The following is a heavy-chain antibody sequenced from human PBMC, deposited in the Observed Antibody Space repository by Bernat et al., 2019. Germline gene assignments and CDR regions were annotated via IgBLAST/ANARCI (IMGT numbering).Heavy chain of an antibody. D-gene: IGHD2-2*01. CDR2: IIPIFGIA. CDR3: ARDYSSIVVVPAATRVWFDP. J-gene: IGHJ5*02. Sequence: QVQLVQSGAEVKKPGSSVKVSCKASGGTFSSYAISWVRQAPGQGLEWMGGIIPIFGIANYAQKFQGKITITAGKSTSTAYMELSSLRSGDTAVYYCARDYSSIVVVPAATRVWFDPWGQGPLVAVSS. V-gene: IGHV1-69*17. CDR1: GGTFSSYA.